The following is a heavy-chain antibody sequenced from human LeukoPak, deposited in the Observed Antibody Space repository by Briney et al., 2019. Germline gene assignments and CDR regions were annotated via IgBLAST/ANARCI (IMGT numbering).Heavy chain of an antibody. CDR3: ARVHWGTTRYLDS. D-gene: IGHD1-1*01. Sequence: PGGSLRLSCAASGFTVSSNYMNWVRQVPGKGLEWVSVTYSGGVTDYADSVKGRFTISRDDSKNTVYLQMSSLRVEDTAVYFCARVHWGTTRYLDSWGQGNLVTVSS. V-gene: IGHV3-66*01. CDR2: TYSGGVT. CDR1: GFTVSSNY. J-gene: IGHJ4*02.